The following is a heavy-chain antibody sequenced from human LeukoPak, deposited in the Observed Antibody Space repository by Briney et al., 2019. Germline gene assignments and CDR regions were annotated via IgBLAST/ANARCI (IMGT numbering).Heavy chain of an antibody. J-gene: IGHJ3*02. CDR1: GGSFSGYH. CDR2: INHSGST. V-gene: IGHV4-34*01. CDR3: ARDHRYCTNGVCSPDAFDI. D-gene: IGHD2-8*01. Sequence: NPSETLSLTCAVYGGSFSGYHWSWVRQPAGKGLEWIGEINHSGSTNYNPSLQSRVTISVDTSKNQFSLKLSSVTAADTAVYYCARDHRYCTNGVCSPDAFDIWGQGTMVTVSS.